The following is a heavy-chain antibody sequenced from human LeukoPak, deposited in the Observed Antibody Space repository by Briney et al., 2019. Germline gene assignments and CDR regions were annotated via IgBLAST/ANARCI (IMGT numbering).Heavy chain of an antibody. CDR2: INHSGST. CDR3: ARDLDFVIVPAAIGY. V-gene: IGHV4-34*01. D-gene: IGHD2-2*01. CDR1: GGSFSGYY. J-gene: IGHJ4*02. Sequence: PSETLSLTCAVYGGSFSGYYWSWIRQPPGKGLEWIGEINHSGSTNYNPSLKSRVTISVDTSKNQFYLKLTSVTAADTAVYYCARDLDFVIVPAAIGYWGQGTLVTVSS.